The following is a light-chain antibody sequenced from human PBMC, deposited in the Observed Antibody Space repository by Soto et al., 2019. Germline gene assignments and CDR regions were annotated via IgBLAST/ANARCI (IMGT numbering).Light chain of an antibody. CDR3: QQYNNWLRT. CDR2: GAS. Sequence: EIVMTQSPATLSVSPGERATRSCRASQSVRSNLAWYPQKPGQAPRLLIYGASTRATCIPARFSGSGSGTEFNLTISSLQAEDFAVYYCQQYNNWLRTFGQGTKVEIK. J-gene: IGKJ1*01. CDR1: QSVRSN. V-gene: IGKV3-15*01.